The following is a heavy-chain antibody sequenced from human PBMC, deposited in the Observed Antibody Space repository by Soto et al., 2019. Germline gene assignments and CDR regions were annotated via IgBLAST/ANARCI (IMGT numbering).Heavy chain of an antibody. CDR1: DGYISSGDYY. J-gene: IGHJ6*02. CDR2: IYYSGST. Sequence: SETLSLTCTVSDGYISSGDYYWSWIRQPPGKGLEWIGYIYYSGSTYYNPSLKSRVTISVDTSKNQFSLKLSSVTAADTAVYYCARQSDSSGYYNYYYYGMDVWGQGTTVPSSS. V-gene: IGHV4-30-4*01. CDR3: ARQSDSSGYYNYYYYGMDV. D-gene: IGHD3-22*01.